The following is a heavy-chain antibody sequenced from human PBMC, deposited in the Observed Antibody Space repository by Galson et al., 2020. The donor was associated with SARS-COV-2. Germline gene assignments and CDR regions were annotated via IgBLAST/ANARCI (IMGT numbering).Heavy chain of an antibody. CDR3: AKDIPFGVVVPAAIDAFDI. CDR1: GFTFSSYG. D-gene: IGHD2-2*02. Sequence: QLGESLKISCAASGFTFSSYGMHWVRQAPGKGLEWVAVIWYDGSNKYYADSVKGRFTISRDNSKNTLYLQMNSLRAEDTAVYYCAKDIPFGVVVPAAIDAFDIWGQGTMVTVSS. V-gene: IGHV3-33*06. CDR2: IWYDGSNK. J-gene: IGHJ3*02.